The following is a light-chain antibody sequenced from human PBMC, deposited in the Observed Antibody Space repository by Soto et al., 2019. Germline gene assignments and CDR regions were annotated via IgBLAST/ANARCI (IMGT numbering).Light chain of an antibody. CDR3: QKSDSTPWT. V-gene: IGKV1-39*01. CDR1: QTINNY. J-gene: IGKJ1*01. Sequence: DIQMTQSPSSLSASVGDSVTITCRTSQTINNYLNWYQQKPGKAPKLLVYSASNLQSGVPSRFSCSRSGTNFTLTSSDLQPEDFTTYFCQKSDSTPWTFGQGTKVEIK. CDR2: SAS.